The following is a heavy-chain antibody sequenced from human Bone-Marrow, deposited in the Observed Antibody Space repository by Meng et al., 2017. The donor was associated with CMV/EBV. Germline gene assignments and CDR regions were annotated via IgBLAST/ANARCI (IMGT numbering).Heavy chain of an antibody. V-gene: IGHV4-39*01. CDR3: ARQGTVSTGEWFDP. CDR1: GGSISSSNYY. J-gene: IGHJ5*02. D-gene: IGHD3-16*01. CDR2: IYYSGRT. Sequence: SETLSLTCSVSGGSISSSNYYWGWIRQPPGKGLEWIGSIYYSGRTYYNPSLKSRVTISVDTSKKQFSLKLRSVIAADTAVYYCARQGTVSTGEWFDPWGQGTLVTVSS.